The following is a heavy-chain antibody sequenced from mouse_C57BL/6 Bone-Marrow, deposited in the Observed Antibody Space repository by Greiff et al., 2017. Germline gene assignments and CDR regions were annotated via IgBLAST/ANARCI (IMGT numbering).Heavy chain of an antibody. Sequence: DVKLVESGGDLVKPGGSLKLSCAASGFTFSSYGMSWVRQPPDKRLEWVATISSGGSYTYYPDSVQGRFTISRDNAKNTLYLQISSLKSEDTAMYDCARRGVDYYGSSPYAMDYWGQGTSVTVSS. CDR3: ARRGVDYYGSSPYAMDY. V-gene: IGHV5-6*02. J-gene: IGHJ4*01. CDR1: GFTFSSYG. CDR2: ISSGGSYT. D-gene: IGHD1-1*01.